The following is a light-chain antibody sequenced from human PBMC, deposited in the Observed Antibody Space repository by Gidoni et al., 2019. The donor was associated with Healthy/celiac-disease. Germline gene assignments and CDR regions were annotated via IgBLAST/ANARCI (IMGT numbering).Light chain of an antibody. CDR1: QDISNY. CDR2: DAS. Sequence: DIQMTQSPSSLSASVGDRVTITCQASQDISNYLNWYQQKPGKAPKLLIYDASNLETGVPSRFSGSGSGTDFTFTISSLQPEEIATYYCQQYDNLITFGQGTRVEIK. V-gene: IGKV1-33*01. CDR3: QQYDNLIT. J-gene: IGKJ5*01.